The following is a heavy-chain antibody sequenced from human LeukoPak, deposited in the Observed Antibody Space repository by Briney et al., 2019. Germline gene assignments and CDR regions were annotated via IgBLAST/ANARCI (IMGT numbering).Heavy chain of an antibody. J-gene: IGHJ4*02. D-gene: IGHD3-16*01. CDR2: SSGSGHRT. Sequence: GGSLRLSCAASGFTFSSYGVSWVRQAPGKGLEWVSGSSGSGHRTYYADSVKGRFTISRDNSKSTLYLQMNSLRAEDTAVYYCAKDWSEYFDYVWGSFTSFDSWGQGTLVTVSS. CDR3: AKDWSEYFDYVWGSFTSFDS. V-gene: IGHV3-23*01. CDR1: GFTFSSYG.